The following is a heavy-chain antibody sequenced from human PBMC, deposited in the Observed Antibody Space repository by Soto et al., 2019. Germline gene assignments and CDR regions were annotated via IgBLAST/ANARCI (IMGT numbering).Heavy chain of an antibody. J-gene: IGHJ4*02. CDR1: GGSISSGGYS. Sequence: PSETLSLTCAVSGGSISSGGYSWSWIRQPPGKGLEWIGYINHSGSTYYNPSLKSRVTISVDRSKNQFSLKLSSVTAADTAVYYCAREGAEGSSWPYYFDYWGQGTLVTVSS. CDR2: INHSGST. V-gene: IGHV4-30-2*01. D-gene: IGHD6-13*01. CDR3: AREGAEGSSWPYYFDY.